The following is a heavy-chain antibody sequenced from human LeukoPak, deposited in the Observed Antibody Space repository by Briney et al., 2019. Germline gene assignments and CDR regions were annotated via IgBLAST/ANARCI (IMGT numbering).Heavy chain of an antibody. Sequence: SVKVSCKASGGTFSSYAISWVRQAPGQGLEWMGRIIPILGIANYAQKFQGRVTITADKSTSTAYMELSSLRSEDTAVYYCARELRYFGADEYYYYYGMDVWGQGTTVTVSS. V-gene: IGHV1-69*04. CDR1: GGTFSSYA. J-gene: IGHJ6*02. CDR3: ARELRYFGADEYYYYYGMDV. CDR2: IIPILGIA. D-gene: IGHD3-9*01.